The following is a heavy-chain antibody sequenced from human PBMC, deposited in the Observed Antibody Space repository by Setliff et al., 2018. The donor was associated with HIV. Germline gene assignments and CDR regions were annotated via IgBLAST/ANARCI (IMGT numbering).Heavy chain of an antibody. CDR3: ARVGASGVPSTMDYYYYMDV. CDR2: IYTSGST. D-gene: IGHD3-10*01. Sequence: SETLSLTCAVDGGSLRGYYWSWIRQSPGKGLEWIGYIYTSGSTNYSPSLKSRVTVSFDTSKNQFSLKMNSVTAADTAVYYCARVGASGVPSTMDYYYYMDVWGKGTTVTVSS. V-gene: IGHV4-4*09. CDR1: GGSLRGYY. J-gene: IGHJ6*03.